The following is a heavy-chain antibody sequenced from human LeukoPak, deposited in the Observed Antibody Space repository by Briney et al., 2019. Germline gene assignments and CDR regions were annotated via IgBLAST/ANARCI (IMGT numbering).Heavy chain of an antibody. CDR1: GFTFSSYA. D-gene: IGHD6-19*01. CDR2: ISYDGSSK. Sequence: PGGSLGLSCAASGFTFSSYAMHWVRQAPGKGLEWVAVISYDGSSKYYADSVKGRFTISRDNSKNTLYLQMNSLRAEDTAVYYCARAIFPTPGYSSGWYEYYYYYGMDVWGQGTTVTVSS. V-gene: IGHV3-30-3*01. J-gene: IGHJ6*02. CDR3: ARAIFPTPGYSSGWYEYYYYYGMDV.